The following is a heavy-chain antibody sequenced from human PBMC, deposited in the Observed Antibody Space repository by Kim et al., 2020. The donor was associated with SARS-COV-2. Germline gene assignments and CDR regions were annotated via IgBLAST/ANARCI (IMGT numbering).Heavy chain of an antibody. D-gene: IGHD6-19*01. Sequence: ADSVQARITISRDKSKNTVYLELNSLRGGDTGVYYCARRAVAGYRVAAFDLWGQGTVVTVSS. CDR3: ARRAVAGYRVAAFDL. J-gene: IGHJ3*01. V-gene: IGHV3-30*01.